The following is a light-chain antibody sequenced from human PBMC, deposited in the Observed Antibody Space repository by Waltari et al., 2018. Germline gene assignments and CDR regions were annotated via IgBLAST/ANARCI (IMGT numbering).Light chain of an antibody. J-gene: IGKJ5*01. CDR3: MEALQSVT. CDR1: QSLLHSNGYNY. V-gene: IGKV2-28*01. CDR2: LGS. Sequence: DIVRTQSPIYLPVTPGEQAPSPCRYRQSLLHSNGYNYLDWYLQKPGQSPQILIYLGSNRASGVPDRFSGSGSGTDFTLKISRVEAEDAGVYYCMEALQSVTFGQGTRLEIK.